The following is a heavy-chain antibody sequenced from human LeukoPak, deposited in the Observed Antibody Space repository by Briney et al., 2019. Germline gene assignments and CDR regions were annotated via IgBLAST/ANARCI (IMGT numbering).Heavy chain of an antibody. CDR3: ARDTEYSSGWYNHYFDS. D-gene: IGHD6-19*01. V-gene: IGHV4-61*01. CDR1: GGSVSSGSYY. J-gene: IGHJ4*02. CDR2: IYYSGST. Sequence: SETLSLTCTVSGGSVSSGSYYWSWIRQPPGKGLEWIVYIYYSGSTNYNPSLKSRATISVDTSKNQFSLKLSSVTAADTAVYYCARDTEYSSGWYNHYFDSWGQGTLVTVSS.